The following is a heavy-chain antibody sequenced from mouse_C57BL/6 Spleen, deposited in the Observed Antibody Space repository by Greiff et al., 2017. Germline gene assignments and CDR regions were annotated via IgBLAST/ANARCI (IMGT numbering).Heavy chain of an antibody. CDR2: IRNKANGYTT. CDR3: ARYTYGGYYLGFAY. D-gene: IGHD2-3*01. J-gene: IGHJ3*01. Sequence: EVKLVESGGGLVQPGGSLSLSCAASGFTFTDYYMSWVRQPPGKALEWLGFIRNKANGYTTEYSASVKGRFTISRDNSQSILYLQMNALRAEDSATYYCARYTYGGYYLGFAYWGQGTLVTVSA. CDR1: GFTFTDYY. V-gene: IGHV7-3*01.